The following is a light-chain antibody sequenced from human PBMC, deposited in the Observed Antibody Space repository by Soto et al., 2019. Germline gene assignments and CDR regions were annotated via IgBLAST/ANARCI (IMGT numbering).Light chain of an antibody. CDR2: MVS. V-gene: IGKV2-30*02. Sequence: DAVLTQSPLSLPVTLGQPASISCRSSQSLVHSDGNTYLNWFLQRPGQSPRRLIYMVSNRDSGVPDRFSGSGSGTGFTLKISRVEAEDVGVYYCMQGTHWPPWTFGQGTKVEIK. CDR1: QSLVHSDGNTY. CDR3: MQGTHWPPWT. J-gene: IGKJ1*01.